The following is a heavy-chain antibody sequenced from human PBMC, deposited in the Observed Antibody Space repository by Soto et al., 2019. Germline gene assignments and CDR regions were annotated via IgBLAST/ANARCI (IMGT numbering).Heavy chain of an antibody. CDR1: EFTFNSYW. CDR3: TREAERISMVRGVIGSYYYGMDV. J-gene: IGHJ6*02. V-gene: IGHV3-74*01. CDR2: IKSDGNSA. D-gene: IGHD3-10*01. Sequence: PGGSLRLSCTASEFTFNSYWMHWVRQAPGKGLVWASRIKSDGNSASYADSVKGRFTISRDNAKSTLYLQMNSLRAEDAAVYYCTREAERISMVRGVIGSYYYGMDVWGQGTTVTVSS.